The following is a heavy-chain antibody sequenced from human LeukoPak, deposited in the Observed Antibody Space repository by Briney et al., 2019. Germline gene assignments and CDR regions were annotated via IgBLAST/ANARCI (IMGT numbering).Heavy chain of an antibody. Sequence: GGSLRLSCAASGFTFSSYWMHWVRQAPGKGLEWVSLIYSGGTTYYADSVKGRFTISRDNSKNTLYLQMNSLRAEDTAVYYCARRAGGYSHPYDYWGQGILVTVSS. V-gene: IGHV3-53*01. CDR1: GFTFSSYW. CDR2: IYSGGTT. J-gene: IGHJ4*02. D-gene: IGHD4-23*01. CDR3: ARRAGGYSHPYDY.